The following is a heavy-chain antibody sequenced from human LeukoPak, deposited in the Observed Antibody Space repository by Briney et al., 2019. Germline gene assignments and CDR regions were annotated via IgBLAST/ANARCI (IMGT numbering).Heavy chain of an antibody. CDR1: GFTFSSYG. D-gene: IGHD3-22*01. CDR3: AKGPYDSSGGLISYFDH. Sequence: PGGSLRLSCAASGFTFSSYGMHWVRQAPGKGLEWVAVISYDGSNKYYADSVKGRFTISRDNSKNTLYLQMNSLRAEDTAVYYCAKGPYDSSGGLISYFDHWGQGTLVTVSS. J-gene: IGHJ4*02. V-gene: IGHV3-30*18. CDR2: ISYDGSNK.